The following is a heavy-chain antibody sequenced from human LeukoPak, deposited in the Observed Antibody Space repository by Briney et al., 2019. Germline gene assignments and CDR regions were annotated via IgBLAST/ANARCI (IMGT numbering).Heavy chain of an antibody. D-gene: IGHD6-19*01. CDR3: TRALGIAVAGPFDY. CDR1: GGSLSGYY. CDR2: INHSGST. J-gene: IGHJ4*02. Sequence: SETLSLTCVVYGGSLSGYYWSWIRQPPGKGLEWIGEINHSGSTNHNPSLKSRVIISVDTSKNQFSLKLSSVTAADTAVYYCTRALGIAVAGPFDYWGQGTLVTVSS. V-gene: IGHV4-34*01.